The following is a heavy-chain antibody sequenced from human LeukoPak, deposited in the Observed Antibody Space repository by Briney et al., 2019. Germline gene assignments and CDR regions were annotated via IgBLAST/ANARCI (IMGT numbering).Heavy chain of an antibody. CDR2: ISAYNGNT. CDR1: GYTFTSYG. Sequence: GASVKVSCKASGYTFTSYGVSWVRQAPGQGLEWMGWISAYNGNTNYAQKLQGRVTMTTDTSTSTVYMELSSLRSEDTAVYYCARDLMLTWNVDTAMVTRYYYYMDVWGKGTTVTVSS. D-gene: IGHD5-18*01. J-gene: IGHJ6*03. CDR3: ARDLMLTWNVDTAMVTRYYYYMDV. V-gene: IGHV1-18*01.